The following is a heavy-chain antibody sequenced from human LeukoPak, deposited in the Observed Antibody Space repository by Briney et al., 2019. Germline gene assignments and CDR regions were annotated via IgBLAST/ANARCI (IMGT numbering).Heavy chain of an antibody. V-gene: IGHV1-24*01. D-gene: IGHD3-10*01. CDR1: GAILIELS. J-gene: IGHJ4*02. Sequence: ASVKVSCKISGAILIELSIHWVRQSPGKGLEWMGGFDSEDGKTKAAQSFLDRVSLTEDTSLATAYMELRSLTSEDTAVYYCVTGSSERDYYDSGTYYLGDSWGQGTVVTVSS. CDR2: FDSEDGKT. CDR3: VTGSSERDYYDSGTYYLGDS.